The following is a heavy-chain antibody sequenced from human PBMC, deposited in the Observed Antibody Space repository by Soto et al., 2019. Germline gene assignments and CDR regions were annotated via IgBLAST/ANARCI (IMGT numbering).Heavy chain of an antibody. CDR2: TYYRSKWYN. Sequence: SQTLSLTCAISGDSVSSNSAAWNWIRQSPSRGLEWLGRTYYRSKWYNDYAVSVKSRITINPDTSKNQFSLQLNSVTPEDTAVYCCAREVAAAGVWTYYYYRMDVWGQGTTVTVSS. D-gene: IGHD6-13*01. J-gene: IGHJ6*02. CDR3: AREVAAAGVWTYYYYRMDV. CDR1: GDSVSSNSAA. V-gene: IGHV6-1*01.